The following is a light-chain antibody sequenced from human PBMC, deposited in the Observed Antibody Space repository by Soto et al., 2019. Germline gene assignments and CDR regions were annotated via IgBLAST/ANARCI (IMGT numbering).Light chain of an antibody. V-gene: IGKV1-9*01. J-gene: IGKJ5*01. CDR3: QQSYITLIT. CDR2: AAS. Sequence: DIQLTQSPSFLSATVGDRVTITCRASQGISSYLAWFQQKPGKAPKLLISAASTLHIGVPSRFSGSGSGTDFTLTISSLQPEDFATYYCQQSYITLITFGQGTRLENK. CDR1: QGISSY.